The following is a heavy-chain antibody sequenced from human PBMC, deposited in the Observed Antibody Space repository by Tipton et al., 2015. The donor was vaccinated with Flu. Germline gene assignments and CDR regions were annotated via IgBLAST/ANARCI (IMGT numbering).Heavy chain of an antibody. V-gene: IGHV3-21*01. CDR1: GFTFSSYS. J-gene: IGHJ4*01. CDR3: ARAEITVAGQLRYYFDD. D-gene: IGHD6-19*01. Sequence: SLRLSCAASGFTFSSYSMNWVRQAPGKGLEWVSSISSSSSNTYYADSVKDRFTISRDNAKNSLYLQMNSLRAEDTAVYYCARAEITVAGQLRYYFDDWGHGTLVSVSS. CDR2: ISSSSSNT.